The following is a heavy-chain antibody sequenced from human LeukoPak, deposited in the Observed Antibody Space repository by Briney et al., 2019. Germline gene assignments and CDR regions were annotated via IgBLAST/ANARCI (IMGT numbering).Heavy chain of an antibody. CDR3: ARDLAPYSSGWYASSWFDP. CDR2: INPSGGST. D-gene: IGHD6-19*01. J-gene: IGHJ5*02. CDR1: GYTFTSYY. Sequence: ASVKVSCKASGYTFTSYYMHWVRQAPGQGLEWMGIINPSGGSTSYAQKFQGRVTMTRDTSTSTVYMELSSLRSEDTAVYYCARDLAPYSSGWYASSWFDPWGQGTLATVSS. V-gene: IGHV1-46*01.